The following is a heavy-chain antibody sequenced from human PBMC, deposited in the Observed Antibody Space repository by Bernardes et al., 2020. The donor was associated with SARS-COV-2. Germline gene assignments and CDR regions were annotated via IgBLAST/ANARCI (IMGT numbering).Heavy chain of an antibody. CDR2: INEHGTVI. D-gene: IGHD2-15*01. CDR3: ARDFGGNSDY. V-gene: IGHV3-74*01. CDR1: GFSVSAYW. Sequence: GSLRLSCAASGFSVSAYWMHWVRQAPGEGLVWVSRINEHGTVINYADSVKGRFTIYRDIADNTLYLQMNSLRVEDTAVYYCARDFGGNSDYWGQGTLVTVSS. J-gene: IGHJ4*02.